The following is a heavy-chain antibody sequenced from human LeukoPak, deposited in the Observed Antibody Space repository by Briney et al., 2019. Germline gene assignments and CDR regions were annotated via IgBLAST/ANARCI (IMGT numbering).Heavy chain of an antibody. CDR2: IYHSGST. D-gene: IGHD6-19*01. CDR1: GYSISSGYY. CDR3: ARVPHLIAVVGGYFDY. V-gene: IGHV4-38-2*02. J-gene: IGHJ4*02. Sequence: SETLSLTCTVSGYSISSGYYWGWIRQPPGKGLEWIGSIYHSGSTYYNPSLKSRVTISVDTSKNQFSLKLSSVTAADTAVYYCARVPHLIAVVGGYFDYWGQGTPVTVSS.